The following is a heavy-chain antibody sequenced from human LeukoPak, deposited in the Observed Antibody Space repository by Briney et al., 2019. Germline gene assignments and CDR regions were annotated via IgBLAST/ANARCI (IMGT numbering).Heavy chain of an antibody. CDR1: GYSFTTYW. CDR3: ARHIDFGRGYRNGYNY. CDR2: IYPGDSDT. Sequence: GESLKISCKGSGYSFTTYWIGWVRQMPGKGLESMGIIYPGDSDTRYSPSFQGQVTISVDKSINTAYLQWSSLKASDTAMYYCARHIDFGRGYRNGYNYWGQGTLVTVSS. J-gene: IGHJ4*02. D-gene: IGHD5-18*01. V-gene: IGHV5-51*01.